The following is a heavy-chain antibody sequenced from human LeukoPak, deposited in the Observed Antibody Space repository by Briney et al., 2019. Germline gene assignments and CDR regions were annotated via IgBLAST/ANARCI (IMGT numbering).Heavy chain of an antibody. CDR3: ARGVYDFWSGYPY. D-gene: IGHD3-3*01. CDR2: ISSSSSYI. CDR1: GFTFSSYS. V-gene: IGHV3-21*01. J-gene: IGHJ4*02. Sequence: GGSLRLSCAASGFTFSSYSMNWVRQAPGKGLEWVSSISSSSSYIYYADSVKGRFTISRDNAKNSLYLQMNSPRAEDTAVYYCARGVYDFWSGYPYWGQGTLVTVSS.